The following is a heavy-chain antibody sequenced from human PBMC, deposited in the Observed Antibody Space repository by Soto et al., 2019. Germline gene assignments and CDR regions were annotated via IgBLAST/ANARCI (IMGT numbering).Heavy chain of an antibody. D-gene: IGHD1-26*01. J-gene: IGHJ5*02. Sequence: QVQLVQSGAEVKKPGSSVKVSCKASGGTFSSYAISWVRQAPGQGLEWMGGIIPIFGTANYAQKFQGRVTITADDSTSTDYMELSSLRSEDTAVYYCARVDIVGAKLGGWFDPWGQGTLVTVSS. CDR2: IIPIFGTA. V-gene: IGHV1-69*12. CDR3: ARVDIVGAKLGGWFDP. CDR1: GGTFSSYA.